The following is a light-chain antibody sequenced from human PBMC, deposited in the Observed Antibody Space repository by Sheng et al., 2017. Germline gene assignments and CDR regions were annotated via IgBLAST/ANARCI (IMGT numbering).Light chain of an antibody. V-gene: IGKV3-15*01. CDR3: QQYNNWPPIT. J-gene: IGKJ5*01. Sequence: EVVMTQSPATLSMSPGERATLSCRASQSVSSDLAWYQQKPGQAPRLLIYGASTKATGIPARFSGSGSGTQFTLTISSLQSEDSAVYYCQQYNNWPPITFGQGTRLDIK. CDR1: QSVSSD. CDR2: GAS.